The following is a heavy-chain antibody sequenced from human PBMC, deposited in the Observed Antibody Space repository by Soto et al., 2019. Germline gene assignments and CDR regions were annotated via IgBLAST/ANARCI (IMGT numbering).Heavy chain of an antibody. D-gene: IGHD2-2*01. CDR1: GGSFSGYY. J-gene: IGHJ6*02. CDR3: ARGFRGPEQYQLLANYYYYGMDV. V-gene: IGHV4-34*01. CDR2: INHSGST. Sequence: NPSETLSLTCAVYGGSFSGYYWSWIRQPPGKGLEWIGEINHSGSTNYNPSLKSRVTISVDTSKNQFSLKLSSVTAADTAVYYCARGFRGPEQYQLLANYYYYGMDVWGQGTTVTVSS.